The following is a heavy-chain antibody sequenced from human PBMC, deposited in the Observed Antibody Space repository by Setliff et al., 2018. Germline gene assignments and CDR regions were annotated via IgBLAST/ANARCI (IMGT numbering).Heavy chain of an antibody. Sequence: GGSLRLSCAASGFIFSSYAMNWVRQAPGKGLEWVSAISGSGGSTDYADSVKGRFTISRDNSKNTLYLQMNGLRAEDTAIYYCAGDPPGPHLVYTYWGQGALVTVSS. D-gene: IGHD3-16*01. CDR1: GFIFSSYA. J-gene: IGHJ4*02. V-gene: IGHV3-23*01. CDR3: AGDPPGPHLVYTY. CDR2: ISGSGGST.